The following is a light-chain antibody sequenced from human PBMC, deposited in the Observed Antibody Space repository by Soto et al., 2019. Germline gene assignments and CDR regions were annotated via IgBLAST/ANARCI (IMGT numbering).Light chain of an antibody. CDR2: NVN. CDR1: SSDIGGYNY. CDR3: SSYTSAGPQVL. Sequence: QSALTQPASVSGSPGQSITISCTGTSSDIGGYNYVSWYQRHPGRAPKLIIYNVNDRPPWISDRFSGSKSDNAASLTISGLQTEDEADYLCSSYTSAGPQVLFGGGTKVTAL. V-gene: IGLV2-14*03. J-gene: IGLJ2*01.